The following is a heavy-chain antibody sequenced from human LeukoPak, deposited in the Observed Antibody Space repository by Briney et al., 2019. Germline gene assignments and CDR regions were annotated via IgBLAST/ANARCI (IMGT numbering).Heavy chain of an antibody. Sequence: GGSLRLSCAASGFTFDDYAMSWVRQAPGKGLEWVSSISVSGETTCYADTVEGRFTISRDNSQNTLSLEINGLRVDDTAVYYCARDAGGAWPFDYWGQGTRVTVSS. D-gene: IGHD4-17*01. CDR1: GFTFDDYA. CDR2: ISVSGETT. V-gene: IGHV3-23*01. J-gene: IGHJ4*02. CDR3: ARDAGGAWPFDY.